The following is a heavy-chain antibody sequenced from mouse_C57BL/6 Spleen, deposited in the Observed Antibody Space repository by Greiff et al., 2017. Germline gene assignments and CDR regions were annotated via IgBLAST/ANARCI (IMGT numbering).Heavy chain of an antibody. CDR3: ARGRLGRGYFDY. D-gene: IGHD4-1*01. V-gene: IGHV5-4*03. Sequence: EVKLVESGGGLVKPGGSLKLSCAASGFTFSSYAMSWVRQTPEKRLEWVATISDGGSYTDYPDNVKGRFTISRDNAKNTLYLQMSHLKSEDTAMYYCARGRLGRGYFDYWGQGTTRTVSS. J-gene: IGHJ2*01. CDR1: GFTFSSYA. CDR2: ISDGGSYT.